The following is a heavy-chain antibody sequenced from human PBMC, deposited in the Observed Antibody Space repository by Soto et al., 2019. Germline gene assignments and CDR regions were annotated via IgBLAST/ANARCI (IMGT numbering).Heavy chain of an antibody. CDR2: VYYSGTT. D-gene: IGHD4-17*01. J-gene: IGHJ4*02. CDR1: GGSVSDKTYY. Sequence: KTSETLSLTCSVSGGSVSDKTYYWSWIRQPPGKRLEWTGYVYYSGTTNYNPSLKSRVTISVDLSKNRFSLRLSSVTTAGTALYYCARTTAVPNTLRSRYFFDYWGQGTLVTVSS. V-gene: IGHV4-61*01. CDR3: ARTTAVPNTLRSRYFFDY.